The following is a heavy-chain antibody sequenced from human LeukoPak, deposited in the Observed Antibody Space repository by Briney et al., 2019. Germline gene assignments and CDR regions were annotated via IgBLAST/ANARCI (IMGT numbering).Heavy chain of an antibody. CDR3: ARAEGNPYYYYYMDV. CDR2: IYYSGST. Sequence: SETLSLTCTVSGGSISSHYWSWIRQPPGKGLEWIGYIYYSGSTNYNPSLKSRVTISVDTSKNQFSLKLSSVTAADTAVYYCARAEGNPYYYYYMDVWGKGTTVTVSS. J-gene: IGHJ6*03. CDR1: GGSISSHY. V-gene: IGHV4-59*11.